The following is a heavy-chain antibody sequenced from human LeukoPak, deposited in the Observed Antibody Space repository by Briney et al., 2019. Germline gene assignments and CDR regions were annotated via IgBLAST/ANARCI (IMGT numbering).Heavy chain of an antibody. V-gene: IGHV3-23*01. CDR1: GFTFSSYA. D-gene: IGHD6-13*01. CDR3: AKDSPGWEQQLIPVDY. J-gene: IGHJ4*02. CDR2: ISGSGGST. Sequence: GGSLRLSCAASGFTFSSYAMSWVRQAPGKGLEWVSAISGSGGSTYYADSVKGRFTISRDNSKNTLYPQMNSLRAEDTAVYYCAKDSPGWEQQLIPVDYWGRGTLVTVSS.